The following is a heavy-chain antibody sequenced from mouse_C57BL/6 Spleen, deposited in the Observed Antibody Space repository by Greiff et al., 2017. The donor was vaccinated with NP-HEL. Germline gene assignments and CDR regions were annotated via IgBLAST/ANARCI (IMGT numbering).Heavy chain of an antibody. CDR2: INPGSGGT. CDR1: GYAFTNYL. Sequence: QVQLQQSGAELVRPGTSVKVSCKASGYAFTNYLIEWVKQRPGQGLEWIGVINPGSGGTNYNEKFKGKATLTADKSSSTAYMQLSSLTSEDSAVYFCARRHLYYDYEEYYFDYWGQGTTLTVSS. CDR3: ARRHLYYDYEEYYFDY. D-gene: IGHD2-4*01. J-gene: IGHJ2*01. V-gene: IGHV1-54*01.